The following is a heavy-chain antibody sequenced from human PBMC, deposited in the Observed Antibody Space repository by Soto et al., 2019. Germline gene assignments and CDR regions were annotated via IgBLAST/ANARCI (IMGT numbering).Heavy chain of an antibody. CDR3: EREVYYYFWSGFQTHPCSFDD. CDR2: ISDDGSNT. V-gene: IGHV3-30-3*01. D-gene: IGHD3-3*01. J-gene: IGHJ4*02. CDR1: GFTFSRHT. Sequence: QVQLVESGGGVVQPGRSLRLSCAASGFTFSRHTMHWVRQAPGKGLEWVAAISDDGSNTYYADSVKGRFTISRDNSKNTLYQQMNSMSCEDTAVHHCEREVYYYFWSGFQTHPCSFDDWGQGTLVTVSS.